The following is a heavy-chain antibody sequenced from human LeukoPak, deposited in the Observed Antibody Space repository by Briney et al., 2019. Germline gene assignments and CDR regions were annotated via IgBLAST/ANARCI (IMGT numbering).Heavy chain of an antibody. CDR1: GFTFRSYG. V-gene: IGHV3-30*02. D-gene: IGHD6-6*01. J-gene: IGHJ4*02. CDR3: AKTVSSSWGFFDS. CDR2: VRDDGSTK. Sequence: PGGSLRLSCAASGFTFRSYGMHWVRQAPGKGLEWMAFVRDDGSTKYYADSVKGRFTISRDNSKSTLFLQMYSLRAEDTAVYFCAKTVSSSWGFFDSWGQGTLVTVSS.